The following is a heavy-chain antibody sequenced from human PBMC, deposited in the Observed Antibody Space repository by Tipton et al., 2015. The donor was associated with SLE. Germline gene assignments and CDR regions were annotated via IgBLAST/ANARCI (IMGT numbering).Heavy chain of an antibody. J-gene: IGHJ4*02. CDR3: ARWGVGPTLGVF. CDR2: IYTTGST. D-gene: IGHD1-26*01. CDR1: VGPLTSGRYY. V-gene: IGHV4-61*09. Sequence: TLSLTCTVSVGPLTSGRYYWSWIRQPAGKGLEWIGHIYTTGSTNYSPSLKSRVTISFDTSETQFSLKLASVTIADTAVYYGARWGVGPTLGVFWGRGTLVTVSS.